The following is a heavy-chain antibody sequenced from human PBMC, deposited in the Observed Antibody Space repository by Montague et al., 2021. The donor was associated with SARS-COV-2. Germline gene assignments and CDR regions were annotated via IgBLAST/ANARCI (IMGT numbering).Heavy chain of an antibody. D-gene: IGHD2-2*01. J-gene: IGHJ5*02. CDR1: GGSISSSSYY. CDR3: ASQGAQLLLAYWFDP. Sequence: SETLSLTCTVSGGSISSSSYYWGWIRQPPGKGLEWIGSIYYSGSTYYNPSLKSRVTISVDTSKNQFSLKLRSVTAADTAVYYCASQGAQLLLAYWFDPWGQRTLVTVSA. CDR2: IYYSGST. V-gene: IGHV4-39*01.